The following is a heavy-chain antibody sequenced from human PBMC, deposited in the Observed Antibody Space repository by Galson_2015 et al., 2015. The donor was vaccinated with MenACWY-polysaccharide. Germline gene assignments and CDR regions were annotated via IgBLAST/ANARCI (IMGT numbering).Heavy chain of an antibody. D-gene: IGHD6-19*01. CDR3: ARDLCIAVAGRYGMDV. Sequence: SLRLSCAASGFAFSDYYMSWIRQAPGKGLEWVSYISSSGSTIYYADSVKGRFTISRDNAKNSLYLQMNSLRAEDTAVYYCARDLCIAVAGRYGMDVWGQGTTVTVS. CDR1: GFAFSDYY. CDR2: ISSSGSTI. J-gene: IGHJ6*02. V-gene: IGHV3-11*01.